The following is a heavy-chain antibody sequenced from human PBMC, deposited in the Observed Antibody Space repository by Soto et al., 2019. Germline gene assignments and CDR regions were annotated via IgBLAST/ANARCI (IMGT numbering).Heavy chain of an antibody. D-gene: IGHD6-13*01. CDR2: ISGHDGKT. V-gene: IGHV1-18*04. Sequence: ASVKVSCKASGYTFINHGISWVRQAPGQGLEWVGWISGHDGKTKYARSLQGRVTMTTDTSTSTAYMELRSLTSDDTAVYYCARGLTLWAQQLSLGWFDPWGQGTRVTLSS. CDR1: GYTFINHG. J-gene: IGHJ5*02. CDR3: ARGLTLWAQQLSLGWFDP.